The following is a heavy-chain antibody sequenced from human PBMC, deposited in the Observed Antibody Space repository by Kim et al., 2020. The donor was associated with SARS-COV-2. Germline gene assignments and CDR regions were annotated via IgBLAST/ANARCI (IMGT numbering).Heavy chain of an antibody. Sequence: GGSLRLSCAASGFTFSSYWMHWVRQAPGKGLVWVSRINSDGSSTSYADSVKGRFTLSRDNAKNTLYLQMNSLRAEDTAVYYCARASVVATAGGGNWFDPWGQGTLVTVSS. D-gene: IGHD5-12*01. V-gene: IGHV3-74*01. J-gene: IGHJ5*02. CDR1: GFTFSSYW. CDR2: INSDGSST. CDR3: ARASVVATAGGGNWFDP.